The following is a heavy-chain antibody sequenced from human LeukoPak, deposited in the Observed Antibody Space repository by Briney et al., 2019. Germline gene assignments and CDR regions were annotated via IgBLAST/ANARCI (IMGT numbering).Heavy chain of an antibody. CDR1: GFTFSSYA. J-gene: IGHJ4*02. Sequence: PGGSLRLSCAASGFTFSSYAMHWVRQAPGKGLEWVAVISYDGSNKYYADSVKGRFTISRDNSKNTLYLQMNSLRAEDTAVYYCASQLRWSYYWGQGTLVTVSS. V-gene: IGHV3-30*04. CDR3: ASQLRWSYY. CDR2: ISYDGSNK. D-gene: IGHD4-23*01.